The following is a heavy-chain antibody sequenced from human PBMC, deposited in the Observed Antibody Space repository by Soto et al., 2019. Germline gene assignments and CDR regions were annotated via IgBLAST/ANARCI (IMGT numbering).Heavy chain of an antibody. Sequence: QVQLVQSGAEVKKPGASVKVSCKASGYTFTSYDINWVRQATGQGLEWMGWMNPNSGNTGYAQKFQGRVTMTRNTPITTAYMELSSLRSEDTAVYYCARGKIAAAGTRGIWFDPWGQGTLVTVSS. CDR3: ARGKIAAAGTRGIWFDP. CDR2: MNPNSGNT. V-gene: IGHV1-8*01. D-gene: IGHD6-13*01. J-gene: IGHJ5*02. CDR1: GYTFTSYD.